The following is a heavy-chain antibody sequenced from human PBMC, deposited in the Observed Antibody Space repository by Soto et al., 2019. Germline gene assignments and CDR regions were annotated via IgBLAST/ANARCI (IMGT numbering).Heavy chain of an antibody. CDR3: ARDQTKWLTDAFDI. CDR1: GYTFISYG. J-gene: IGHJ3*02. Sequence: HVQLVQSGAEVKKPGASLKVSCKASGYTFISYGVSWVRQAPGQGLEWLGWISSYNGKTNYAQRFQGRITMTTDTSTSTDYMDMRSLRTDDAAVYYCARDQTKWLTDAFDIWGQGTMVVVSS. CDR2: ISSYNGKT. V-gene: IGHV1-18*01. D-gene: IGHD5-12*01.